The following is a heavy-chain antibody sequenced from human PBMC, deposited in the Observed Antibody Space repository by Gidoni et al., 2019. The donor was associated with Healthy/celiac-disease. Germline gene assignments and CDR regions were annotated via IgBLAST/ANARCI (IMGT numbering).Heavy chain of an antibody. Sequence: QVQLVESGGGLVKPGGSLRLSCAASGFTFRDYYMSWIRQAPGKGLEWVSYISSSGSTIYYADSVKGRFTISRDNAKNSLYLQMNSLRAEDTAVYYCARATHVVSYYYYGMDVWGQGTTVTVSS. CDR3: ARATHVVSYYYYGMDV. V-gene: IGHV3-11*01. D-gene: IGHD2-21*01. J-gene: IGHJ6*02. CDR1: GFTFRDYY. CDR2: ISSSGSTI.